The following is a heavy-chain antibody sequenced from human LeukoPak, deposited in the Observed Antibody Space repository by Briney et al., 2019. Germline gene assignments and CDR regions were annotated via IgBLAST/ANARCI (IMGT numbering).Heavy chain of an antibody. V-gene: IGHV1-2*02. CDR3: ARDASPFDY. Sequence: ASVKVSCKAAGYTFIGYYIHWVRQAPGQGLEWMGWINPNSGGTNYAQRFQGRVTMTRDTSISTAYMELSGLRSDDTAVYYCARDASPFDYWGQGTLVTVSS. CDR1: GYTFIGYY. CDR2: INPNSGGT. J-gene: IGHJ4*02.